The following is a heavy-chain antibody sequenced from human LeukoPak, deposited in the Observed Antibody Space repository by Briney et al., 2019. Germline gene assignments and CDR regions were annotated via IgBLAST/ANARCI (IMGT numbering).Heavy chain of an antibody. Sequence: PSETLSLTCAVYGGSFSGYYWSWIRQPPGKELEWIGEINHSGSTNYNPSLKSRVTISVDTSKNQFSLKLSSVTAADTAVYYCAREGDYCTNGVCHFDYWGQGTLVTVSS. V-gene: IGHV4-34*01. D-gene: IGHD2-8*01. CDR1: GGSFSGYY. J-gene: IGHJ4*02. CDR3: AREGDYCTNGVCHFDY. CDR2: INHSGST.